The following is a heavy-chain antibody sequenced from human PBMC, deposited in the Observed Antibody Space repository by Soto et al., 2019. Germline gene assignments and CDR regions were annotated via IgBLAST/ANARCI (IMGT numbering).Heavy chain of an antibody. CDR1: GGSISSYY. CDR2: IYYSGST. V-gene: IGHV4-59*08. J-gene: IGHJ4*02. Sequence: PSETLSLTCTVSGGSISSYYWSWIRQPPGKGLEWIGYIYYSGSTNYNPSLKSRVTISVDTSKNQFSLKLSSVTAEDTAVYYCARLRAYCSGGSCYSEVYGPQFDYWGQGTLVTVSS. D-gene: IGHD2-15*01. CDR3: ARLRAYCSGGSCYSEVYGPQFDY.